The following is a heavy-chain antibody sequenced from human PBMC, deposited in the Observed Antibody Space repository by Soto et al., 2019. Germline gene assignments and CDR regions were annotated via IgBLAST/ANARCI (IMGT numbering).Heavy chain of an antibody. D-gene: IGHD1-7*01. V-gene: IGHV3-66*01. J-gene: IGHJ6*01. CDR3: SRSRTGTTYGGMDV. Sequence: EVQLVESGGDLVQPGGSLRLSCAASGFAVSSNYMTWVRQAPGKGLEWVSVIHSGGDTHYADSVRGRFTISRDNSKNTLYVQMNSLRAEDTAVYYCSRSRTGTTYGGMDVW. CDR2: IHSGGDT. CDR1: GFAVSSNY.